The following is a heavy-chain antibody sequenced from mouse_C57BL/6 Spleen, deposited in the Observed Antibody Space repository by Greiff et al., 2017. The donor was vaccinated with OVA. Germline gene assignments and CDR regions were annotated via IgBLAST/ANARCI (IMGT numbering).Heavy chain of an antibody. J-gene: IGHJ3*01. CDR2: IWGVGST. Sequence: VQRVESGPGLVAPSQSLSITCTVSGFSLTSYGVDWVRQSPGKGLEWLGVIWGVGSTNYNSALKSRLSISKDNSKSQVFLKMNSLQTDDTAMYYCASGGIYDGYWFAYWGQGTLVTVSA. D-gene: IGHD2-3*01. CDR1: GFSLTSYG. V-gene: IGHV2-6*01. CDR3: ASGGIYDGYWFAY.